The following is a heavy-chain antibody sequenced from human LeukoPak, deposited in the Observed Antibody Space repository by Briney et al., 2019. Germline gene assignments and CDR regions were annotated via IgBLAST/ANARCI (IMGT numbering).Heavy chain of an antibody. CDR1: GFTFDDYA. D-gene: IGHD1-1*01. CDR3: ARDWGNWDFDY. V-gene: IGHV3-9*01. J-gene: IGHJ4*02. Sequence: QPGRSLRLSCAASGFTFDDYAMHWVRQAPGKGLEWVSGISWNSGSIGYADSVKGRLTISRDNAKNSLFLQMNSLRAEDTAVYYCARDWGNWDFDYWGQGTLVIVSS. CDR2: ISWNSGSI.